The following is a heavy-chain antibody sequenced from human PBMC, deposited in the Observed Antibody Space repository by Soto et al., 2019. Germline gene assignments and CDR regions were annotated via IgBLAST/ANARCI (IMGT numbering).Heavy chain of an antibody. D-gene: IGHD2-15*01. CDR1: GFTFSDYY. Sequence: EVQLVESGGGLVQPGGSLRLSCAASGFTFSDYYMDWVRQAPGKGLDWVGRIRNEANSYTAVYAASVTGRFTMSRDDSKNSFYLQMDSLKTEDTAVYYCTRVPTPVPAAIDIWGQGTMVTVSS. V-gene: IGHV3-72*01. CDR2: IRNEANSYTA. CDR3: TRVPTPVPAAIDI. J-gene: IGHJ3*02.